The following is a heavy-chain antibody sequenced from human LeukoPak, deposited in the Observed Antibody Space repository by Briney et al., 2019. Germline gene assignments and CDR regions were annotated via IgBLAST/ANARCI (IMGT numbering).Heavy chain of an antibody. CDR2: ISYSGST. Sequence: SETLSLTCTVSGDSISSNHWSWIRQPPGKGLEWIGYISYSGSTSYNPSLKSRVTISVDTSKNQFSLKLSSVTAADTAVYYCARVGRGDHTWGSYSCDHWGQGTLVSVSS. CDR3: ARVGRGDHTWGSYSCDH. J-gene: IGHJ4*02. D-gene: IGHD3-16*01. V-gene: IGHV4-59*01. CDR1: GDSISSNH.